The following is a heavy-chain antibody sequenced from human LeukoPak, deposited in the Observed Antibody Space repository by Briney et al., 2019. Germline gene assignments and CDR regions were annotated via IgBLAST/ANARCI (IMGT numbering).Heavy chain of an antibody. CDR1: GYTFTSYY. D-gene: IGHD5-18*01. CDR3: ARKLNVDTAMVYGMDV. Sequence: ASVKVSCKASGYTFTSYYMHWVRQAPGLGLEWMGIINPSGGSTSYAQKFQGRVTMTRDTSTSTVYMELSSLRSEDTAVYYCARKLNVDTAMVYGMDVWGQGTTVTVSS. J-gene: IGHJ6*02. CDR2: INPSGGST. V-gene: IGHV1-46*01.